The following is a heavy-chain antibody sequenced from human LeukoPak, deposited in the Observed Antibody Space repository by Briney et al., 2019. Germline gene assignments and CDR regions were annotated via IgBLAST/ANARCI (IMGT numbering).Heavy chain of an antibody. CDR3: AQGRLHFDY. Sequence: GGSLRLSCAASGFTVSSNYMSWVRQAPGKGLEWVSYISSSSSTIYYADSVKGRFTISRDNAKNSLYLQMNSLRAEDTAVYYCAQGRLHFDYWGQGTLVTVSS. CDR2: ISSSSSTI. CDR1: GFTVSSNY. V-gene: IGHV3-48*01. J-gene: IGHJ4*02. D-gene: IGHD2-15*01.